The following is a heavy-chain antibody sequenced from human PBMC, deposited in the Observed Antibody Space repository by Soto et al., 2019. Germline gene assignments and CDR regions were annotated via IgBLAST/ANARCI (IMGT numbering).Heavy chain of an antibody. CDR2: IWYDGSNK. D-gene: IGHD4-17*01. V-gene: IGHV3-33*01. J-gene: IGHJ4*02. Sequence: PGGSLRLSCAASGFTFSSYAMHWVGQAPGKGLEWVGFIWYDGSNKYYADSVKGRFTISRDNSKNTLYLQMNSLRAEDTAVYYCARVLIDGYGGNSIDYWGQGTLVTVSS. CDR3: ARVLIDGYGGNSIDY. CDR1: GFTFSSYA.